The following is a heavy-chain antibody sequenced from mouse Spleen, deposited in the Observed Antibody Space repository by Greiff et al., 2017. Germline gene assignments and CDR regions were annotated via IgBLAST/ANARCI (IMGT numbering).Heavy chain of an antibody. CDR3: ARKLTTVVFDV. D-gene: IGHD1-1*01. Sequence: VKLQESGAELARPGASVKMSCKASGYTFTSYTMHWVKQRPGQGLEWIGYINPSSGYTKYNQKFKDKATLTADKSSSTAYMQLSSLTSEDSAVYYCARKLTTVVFDVWGAGTTVTVSS. J-gene: IGHJ1*01. CDR1: GYTFTSYT. V-gene: IGHV1-4*01. CDR2: INPSSGYT.